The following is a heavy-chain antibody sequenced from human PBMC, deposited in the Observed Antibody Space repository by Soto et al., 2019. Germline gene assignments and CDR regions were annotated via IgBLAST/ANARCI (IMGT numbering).Heavy chain of an antibody. D-gene: IGHD3-10*01. CDR3: ARTVGGSGSHNWFDP. Sequence: QLQLQESGSGLVKPSQNLSLTCAVSGGSISSGGYSWGWIRQPLGKDLEWIRDIYHSGSTYYNPSLKTRVTTTVDRSKNQFSLKLCSVTAEDTAVYYGARTVGGSGSHNWFDPWGQGTLVTVSS. J-gene: IGHJ5*02. CDR2: IYHSGST. V-gene: IGHV4-30-2*01. CDR1: GGSISSGGYS.